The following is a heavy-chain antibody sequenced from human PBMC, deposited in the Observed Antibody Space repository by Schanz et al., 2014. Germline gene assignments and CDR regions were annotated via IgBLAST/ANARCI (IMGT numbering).Heavy chain of an antibody. D-gene: IGHD3-10*01. V-gene: IGHV1-18*01. CDR1: GYIFGSHG. CDR2: INAHTGNT. J-gene: IGHJ3*02. CDR3: ARVHIATYHYNSPGVFDI. Sequence: QLMQSGSEVRKPGASVKVSCKASGYIFGSHGMTWVRQAPGQGPELMGWINAHTGNTKYAQKFQGRVNMTRDTVTTTVHLELTRLRTDDTAIYYCARVHIATYHYNSPGVFDIWGQGTRVTVSS.